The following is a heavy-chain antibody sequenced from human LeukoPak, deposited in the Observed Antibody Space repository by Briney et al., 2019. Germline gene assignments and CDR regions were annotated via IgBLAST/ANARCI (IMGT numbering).Heavy chain of an antibody. J-gene: IGHJ4*02. D-gene: IGHD5-24*01. CDR3: ARTGEEMATITPFDY. CDR2: IIPLYDKI. V-gene: IGHV1-69*01. CDR1: GGTFSKYA. Sequence: SVKVSCKASGGTFSKYALNWVRQAPGQGFEWMGGIIPLYDKIKYAEKFQGRVKLSADESTSTAYMELSSLRSEDTAVYYCARTGEEMATITPFDYWGQGTLVTVSS.